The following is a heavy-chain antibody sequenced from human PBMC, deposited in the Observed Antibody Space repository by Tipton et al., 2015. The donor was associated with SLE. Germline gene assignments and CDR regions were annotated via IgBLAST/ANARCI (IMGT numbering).Heavy chain of an antibody. V-gene: IGHV4-59*08. CDR2: IHHRGNT. Sequence: TLSLTCTVSGGSITRHYLSWIRQPPGKGLEWVASIHHRGNTYYNPSLKSRVTISVDTSKNQFSLELNSVTAADTAIYYCARHELVAAKADYWGQGTLVTVAS. D-gene: IGHD5-12*01. J-gene: IGHJ4*02. CDR3: ARHELVAAKADY. CDR1: GGSITRHY.